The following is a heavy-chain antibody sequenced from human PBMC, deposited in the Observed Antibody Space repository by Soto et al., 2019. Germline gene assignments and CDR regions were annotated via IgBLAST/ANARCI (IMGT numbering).Heavy chain of an antibody. J-gene: IGHJ6*02. CDR3: ASEVDYYGSGSRGMDV. V-gene: IGHV4-39*01. D-gene: IGHD3-10*01. Sequence: SETLSLTCTVSGGSISSSSYYWGWIRQPPGKGLEWIGSIYYSGSTYYNPSLKSRVTISVDTSKNQFSLKLSSVTAADTAVYYCASEVDYYGSGSRGMDVWGQGTTVTVSS. CDR1: GGSISSSSYY. CDR2: IYYSGST.